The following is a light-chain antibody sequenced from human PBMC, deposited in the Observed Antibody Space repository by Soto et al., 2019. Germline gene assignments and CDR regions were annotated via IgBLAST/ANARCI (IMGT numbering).Light chain of an antibody. Sequence: QSVLTQPRSVSGSPGQSVTISCTGSSSDVDGYNYVSWYQHHPDKVPKLIIFGVSKRPSGVPDRFSGSKSGNTASLTISGLQAEDEADYFCCSYAGTYTVFFGGGTKLTVL. CDR3: CSYAGTYTVF. V-gene: IGLV2-11*01. J-gene: IGLJ2*01. CDR1: SSDVDGYNY. CDR2: GVS.